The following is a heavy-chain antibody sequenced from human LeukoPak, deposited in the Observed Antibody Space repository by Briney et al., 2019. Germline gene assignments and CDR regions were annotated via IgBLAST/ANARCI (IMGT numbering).Heavy chain of an antibody. CDR3: ARDRGRRYYDSSGYQPFDY. D-gene: IGHD3-22*01. Sequence: SVKVSCKASGGTFSSYTISWVRQAPGQGLEWMGRIIPILGIANYAQKFQGRVTITADKSTSTAYMQLSSLRSEDTAVYYCARDRGRRYYDSSGYQPFDYWGQGTLVTVSS. V-gene: IGHV1-69*04. CDR1: GGTFSSYT. CDR2: IIPILGIA. J-gene: IGHJ4*02.